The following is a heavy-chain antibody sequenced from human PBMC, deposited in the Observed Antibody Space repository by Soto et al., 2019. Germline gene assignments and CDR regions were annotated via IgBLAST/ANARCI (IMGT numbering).Heavy chain of an antibody. CDR3: AKGAWLDY. J-gene: IGHJ4*02. D-gene: IGHD5-12*01. CDR1: GFPFTTFD. V-gene: IGHV3-23*01. Sequence: EVQLLESGGGLVQPGASLILSCAASGFPFTTFDMSWARQAPGKGLEWVSVVSGRDGSTSYADSLKGRFTISKDSSKNTLYLQLNSLTAEDTALYYCAKGAWLDYWGQGTLVTVS. CDR2: VSGRDGST.